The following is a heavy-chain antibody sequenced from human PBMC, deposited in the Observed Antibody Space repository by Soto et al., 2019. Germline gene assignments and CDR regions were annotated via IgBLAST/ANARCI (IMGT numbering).Heavy chain of an antibody. V-gene: IGHV3-33*01. CDR1: GFTFSSHG. CDR3: ARDRVGGTYFYYGMDV. D-gene: IGHD1-26*01. J-gene: IGHJ6*02. Sequence: QVQLVESGGGVVQPGRSQRLSCAASGFTFSSHGMHWVRQAPGKGPEWVAVIWYDGTNKYYADSVKGRFTISRDNSKNXLYLQMNSLSAEDTAIYYCARDRVGGTYFYYGMDVWGHGTTVTVSS. CDR2: IWYDGTNK.